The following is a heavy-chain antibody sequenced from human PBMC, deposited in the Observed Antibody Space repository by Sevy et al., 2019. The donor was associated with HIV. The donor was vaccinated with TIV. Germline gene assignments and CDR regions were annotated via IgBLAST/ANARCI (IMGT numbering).Heavy chain of an antibody. V-gene: IGHV1-2*02. CDR2: INPKSGAT. J-gene: IGHJ6*02. Sequence: ASVKVSCKASGYTFSDSGYYVLWLRQAPGQGLEWMGWINPKSGATKYAQKVKGSVTMTRDTSVSTANMELNSLTSDDTAVYYCAREGYDFWNGPVDYAYGLDVWGQGTMVTVSS. D-gene: IGHD3-3*01. CDR3: AREGYDFWNGPVDYAYGLDV. CDR1: GYTFSDSGYY.